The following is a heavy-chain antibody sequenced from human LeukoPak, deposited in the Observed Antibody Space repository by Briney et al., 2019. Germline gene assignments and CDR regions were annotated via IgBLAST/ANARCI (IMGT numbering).Heavy chain of an antibody. Sequence: GGSLRLSCAVSGFTFSSYWMHWVRQAPGKGLLWVSRINSDGSSTSYADSVKGRFTISRDNSKNTLYLQMNSLRAEDTAVYYCGKNRYSGSLSPFDIWGQGTMVTVSS. J-gene: IGHJ3*02. CDR3: GKNRYSGSLSPFDI. CDR2: INSDGSST. D-gene: IGHD1-26*01. V-gene: IGHV3-74*01. CDR1: GFTFSSYW.